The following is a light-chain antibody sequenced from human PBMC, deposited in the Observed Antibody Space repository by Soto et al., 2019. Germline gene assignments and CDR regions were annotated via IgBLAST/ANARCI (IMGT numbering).Light chain of an antibody. J-gene: IGLJ2*01. V-gene: IGLV1-47*01. CDR3: AAWDDSLSGVV. CDR1: SSNIGSNY. Sequence: QSVLTQPPSASGTPGQRVTISCSGSSSNIGSNYVSWYQQLPGTAPKLLIYRNNQRPSGVPDRLSGSKSGTSASLAISGLRSEDEADYYCAAWDDSLSGVVFGGGTKLTVL. CDR2: RNN.